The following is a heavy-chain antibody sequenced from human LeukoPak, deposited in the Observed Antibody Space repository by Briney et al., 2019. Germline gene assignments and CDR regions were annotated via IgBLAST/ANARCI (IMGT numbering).Heavy chain of an antibody. CDR2: INPNSGGT. CDR3: ARRGQTSRTFDY. CDR1: GYTFTGYY. Sequence: ASVKVSCKASGYTFTGYYMHWVRQAPGQGLEWMGWINPNSGGTNYAQKFQGRVTVTRDTSISTAYMELSRLRSDDTAVYCCARRGQTSRTFDYWGQGTLVTVSS. D-gene: IGHD1-1*01. V-gene: IGHV1-2*02. J-gene: IGHJ4*02.